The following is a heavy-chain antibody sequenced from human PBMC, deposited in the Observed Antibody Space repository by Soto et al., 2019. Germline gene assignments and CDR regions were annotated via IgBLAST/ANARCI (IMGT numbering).Heavy chain of an antibody. CDR2: ISAYNGNT. Sequence: ASVKVSCKASGYTFTSYGISWVRQAPGQGLEWMGWISAYNGNTNYAQKLQGRVTMTTDTSTSTAYMELRSLRSDDTAVYYCARDHSVVVAAQNNWFDPWGQGTLVTVSS. V-gene: IGHV1-18*01. CDR1: GYTFTSYG. CDR3: ARDHSVVVAAQNNWFDP. J-gene: IGHJ5*02. D-gene: IGHD2-15*01.